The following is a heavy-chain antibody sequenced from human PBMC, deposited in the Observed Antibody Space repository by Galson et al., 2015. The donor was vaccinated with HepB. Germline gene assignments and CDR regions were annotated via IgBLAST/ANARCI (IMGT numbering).Heavy chain of an antibody. CDR3: ARAFDYGSGKHFEN. Sequence: SGNPAPPRTLSGDSFFTFYWAWIPQPAGERLEWVGDIYTSGATSYNPPPQSRGTLSLETSQKQFSLKLSSVTAADTAVYYCARAFDYGSGKHFENWGQGTLVAVSS. CDR1: GDSFFTFY. J-gene: IGHJ4*02. CDR2: IYTSGAT. V-gene: IGHV4-4*07. D-gene: IGHD3-10*01.